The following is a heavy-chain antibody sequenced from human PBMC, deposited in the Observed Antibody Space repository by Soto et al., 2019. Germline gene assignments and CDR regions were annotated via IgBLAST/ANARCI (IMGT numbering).Heavy chain of an antibody. CDR2: IYYSGST. CDR3: ARALRRMIFGLQMPRLGVCAFHI. CDR1: GGSISSYY. V-gene: IGHV4-59*01. Sequence: SETLSLTCTVSGGSISSYYWSWIRQPPGKGLEWIGYIYYSGSTNYNPSLKSRVTISVDTSKNQFSLKLSSVTAADTAVYYCARALRRMIFGLQMPRLGVCAFHIWGQGTMLTVS. J-gene: IGHJ3*02. D-gene: IGHD3-3*01.